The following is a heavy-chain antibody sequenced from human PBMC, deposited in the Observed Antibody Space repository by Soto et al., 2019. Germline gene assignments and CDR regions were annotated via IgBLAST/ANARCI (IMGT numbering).Heavy chain of an antibody. CDR2: ISSSGSTI. CDR3: ARDLLIVGGYYDSSGLDY. D-gene: IGHD3-22*01. V-gene: IGHV3-11*01. J-gene: IGHJ4*02. Sequence: GGSLRLSCAASGFTFSDYYMSWIRQAPGKGLEWVSYISSSGSTIYYADSVKGRFTISRDNAKNSLYLQMNSLRAEDTAVYYCARDLLIVGGYYDSSGLDYWGQGTLVTVSS. CDR1: GFTFSDYY.